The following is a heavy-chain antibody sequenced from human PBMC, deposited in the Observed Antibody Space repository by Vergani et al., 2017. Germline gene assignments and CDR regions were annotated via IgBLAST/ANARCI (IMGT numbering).Heavy chain of an antibody. CDR1: GYTFTSYG. J-gene: IGHJ4*02. D-gene: IGHD2-2*01. CDR2: ISAYNGNT. V-gene: IGHV1-18*01. Sequence: QVQLVQSGAEVKKPGASVKVSCKASGYTFTSYGISWVRQAPGQGLEWMGWISAYNGNTNYAQKLQGRVTMTTDTSTSTAYMELRSLRSDDTAVYYCSRASIVVVPAAHFDYWGQGTLVTVSS. CDR3: SRASIVVVPAAHFDY.